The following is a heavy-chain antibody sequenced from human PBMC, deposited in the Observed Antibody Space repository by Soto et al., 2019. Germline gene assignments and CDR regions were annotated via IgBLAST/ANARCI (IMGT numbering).Heavy chain of an antibody. CDR1: GFTFSSYA. CDR3: AKVGIVVVTAPWYFDL. CDR2: ISGSGGST. V-gene: IGHV3-23*01. Sequence: EVQLLESGGGLVQPGGSLRLSCAASGFTFSSYAMSWVRQAPGKGLEWVSAISGSGGSTYYADSVKGRFTISRDNSKNTLYLQMNSLRAEDTAVYYCAKVGIVVVTAPWYFDLWGRGTLVTVSS. J-gene: IGHJ2*01. D-gene: IGHD2-21*02.